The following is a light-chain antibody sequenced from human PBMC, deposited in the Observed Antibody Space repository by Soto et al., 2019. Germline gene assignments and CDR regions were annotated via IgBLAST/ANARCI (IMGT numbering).Light chain of an antibody. V-gene: IGLV1-47*01. J-gene: IGLJ2*01. CDR2: RNN. Sequence: QSVLTQPPSASGTPGQRVTISCSGSSSNIGSNYVYWYQQLPGTAPKLLIYRNNQRPSGVPDRFSGSKSGTSASLAISGLRVDDESDYYCAAWDYSLSGVVFGGGTKLTVL. CDR3: AAWDYSLSGVV. CDR1: SSNIGSNY.